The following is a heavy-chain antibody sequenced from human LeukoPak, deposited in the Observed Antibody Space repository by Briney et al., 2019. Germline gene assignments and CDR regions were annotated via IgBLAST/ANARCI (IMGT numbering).Heavy chain of an antibody. J-gene: IGHJ4*02. CDR3: ASLKTDGYFDY. Sequence: ASVKVSCKASGYTFSSYGISWVRQAPGQGLEWMGWISAYNGNTNYAQKFRGRVTMTTDTSTSTAYMELRSLRSDDTAVYYCASLKTDGYFDYWGQGTLVTVAS. D-gene: IGHD5-24*01. CDR2: ISAYNGNT. CDR1: GYTFSSYG. V-gene: IGHV1-18*01.